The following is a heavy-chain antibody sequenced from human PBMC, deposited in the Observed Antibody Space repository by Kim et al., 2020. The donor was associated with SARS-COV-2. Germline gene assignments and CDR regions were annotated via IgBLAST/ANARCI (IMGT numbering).Heavy chain of an antibody. V-gene: IGHV4-34*01. Sequence: SETLSLTCAVYGGSFSGYYWSWIRQPPGQGLEWIGEINHSGSTNYNPSLKSRVTISVDTSKNQFSLKLSSLTAADKAVYYCASRPHLSGSGSYYNLGMDVRGQGTTVTVSS. CDR2: INHSGST. D-gene: IGHD3-10*01. CDR1: GGSFSGYY. CDR3: ASRPHLSGSGSYYNLGMDV. J-gene: IGHJ6*02.